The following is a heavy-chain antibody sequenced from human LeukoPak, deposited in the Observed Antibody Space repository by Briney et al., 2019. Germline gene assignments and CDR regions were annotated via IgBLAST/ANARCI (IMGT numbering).Heavy chain of an antibody. V-gene: IGHV7-4-1*02. J-gene: IGHJ3*02. CDR3: AGDFVYSSGWYSAFDI. CDR1: GYTFTSYA. Sequence: GASVKVSCKASGYTFTSYAMNWVRQAPGQGLEWMGWINTNTGNPTYAQGFTGRFVFSLDTSVSAAYLQISSLKAEDTAVYYCAGDFVYSSGWYSAFDIWGQGTMVTVSS. CDR2: INTNTGNP. D-gene: IGHD6-19*01.